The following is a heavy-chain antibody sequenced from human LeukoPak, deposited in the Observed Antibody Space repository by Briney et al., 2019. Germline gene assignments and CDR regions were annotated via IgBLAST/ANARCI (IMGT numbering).Heavy chain of an antibody. CDR2: IKEDGSEK. Sequence: PGGSLRLSCTASGFTFGDYAMSWFRQAPGKGLEWVANIKEDGSEKYYVDSVKGRFTISRDNAKNLLSLQVNSLSAEDTAVYYCARSRSGYYEDYWGQGTLVTVSS. V-gene: IGHV3-7*01. CDR1: GFTFGDYA. J-gene: IGHJ4*02. CDR3: ARSRSGYYEDY. D-gene: IGHD3-22*01.